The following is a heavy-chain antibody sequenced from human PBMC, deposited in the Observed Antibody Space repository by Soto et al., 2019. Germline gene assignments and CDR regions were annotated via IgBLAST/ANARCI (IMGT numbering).Heavy chain of an antibody. CDR3: ARAVTWGLDV. CDR1: GFTFSLYS. J-gene: IGHJ6*02. Sequence: EVQLVESGGGLVQPGGSLRLSCAASGFTFSLYSMSWVRQAPGKGLEWVSYISRSSTGIHYADSVKGRFPISRDDATNSMHLQTNSLRDGDTAVYYCARAVTWGLDVWGQGTTVSISS. D-gene: IGHD3-10*01. V-gene: IGHV3-48*02. CDR2: ISRSSTGI.